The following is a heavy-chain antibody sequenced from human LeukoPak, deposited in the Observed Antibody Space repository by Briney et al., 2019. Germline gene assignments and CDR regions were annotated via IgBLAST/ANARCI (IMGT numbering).Heavy chain of an antibody. CDR1: GGSISSGDYY. D-gene: IGHD3-9*01. V-gene: IGHV4-30-4*01. J-gene: IGHJ4*02. CDR3: ARVPYYDILTGYYGGYFDY. Sequence: SETLSLTCTVSGGSISSGDYYWSWIRQPPGKGLERIGYIYYSGSTYYNPSLKSRVTISVDTSKNQFSLKLSSVTAADTAVYYCARVPYYDILTGYYGGYFDYWGQGTLVTVSP. CDR2: IYYSGST.